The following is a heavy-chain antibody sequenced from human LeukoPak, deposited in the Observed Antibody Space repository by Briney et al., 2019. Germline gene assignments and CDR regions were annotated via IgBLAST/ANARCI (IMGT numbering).Heavy chain of an antibody. CDR3: ARDSGNDFGAN. CDR1: GFTFSSYA. Sequence: GGSLRLSCAASGFTFSSYAMSWVRRAPGKGLEWVSAISGSGGSTYYADSVKGRFTISRDNSKNTLHLQMNSLRAEDTAVYYCARDSGNDFGANWGQGTLVTVSS. J-gene: IGHJ4*02. D-gene: IGHD4-17*01. V-gene: IGHV3-23*01. CDR2: ISGSGGST.